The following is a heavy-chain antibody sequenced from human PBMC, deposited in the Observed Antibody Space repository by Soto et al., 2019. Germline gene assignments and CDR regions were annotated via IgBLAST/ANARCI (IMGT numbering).Heavy chain of an antibody. J-gene: IGHJ4*02. V-gene: IGHV1-46*03. CDR1: GYTFTSYY. D-gene: IGHD2-15*01. CDR3: ARVYCRGGSCYSIDY. Sequence: QVQLVQSGAEVKKPGASVKVSCKASGYTFTSYYMHWVRQAPGQGLEWMGIINPSGGSTSYAQKSHGSVPMTRDTPTSTVCMELSSLRSEDTAVYYCARVYCRGGSCYSIDYWGQGTLVTVSS. CDR2: INPSGGST.